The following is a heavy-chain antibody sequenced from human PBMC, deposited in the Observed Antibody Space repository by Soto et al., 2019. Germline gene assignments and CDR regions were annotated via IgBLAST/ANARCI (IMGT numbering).Heavy chain of an antibody. J-gene: IGHJ3*02. CDR2: INPSGGST. Sequence: ASVKVSCKASGYTFTSYYMHWVRQAPGQGLEWMGIINPSGGSTSYAQKFQGRVTMTRDTSTSTVYMELSSLRSEDTAVHYCARDEVVAGRAFDIWGQGTMVTVSS. D-gene: IGHD6-19*01. CDR1: GYTFTSYY. V-gene: IGHV1-46*01. CDR3: ARDEVVAGRAFDI.